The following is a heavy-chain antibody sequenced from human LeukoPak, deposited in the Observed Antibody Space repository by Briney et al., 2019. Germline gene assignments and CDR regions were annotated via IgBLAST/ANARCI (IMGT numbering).Heavy chain of an antibody. Sequence: SETLSLTCTVSGGSISSYYWSWMRQPAGKGLEWIGRIYTSGSTNYNPSLKSRVTMSVDTSKNQFSLKLSSVTAADTAVYYCARGLQWELAIDYWGQGTLVTVSS. CDR2: IYTSGST. CDR1: GGSISSYY. CDR3: ARGLQWELAIDY. D-gene: IGHD1-26*01. V-gene: IGHV4-4*07. J-gene: IGHJ4*02.